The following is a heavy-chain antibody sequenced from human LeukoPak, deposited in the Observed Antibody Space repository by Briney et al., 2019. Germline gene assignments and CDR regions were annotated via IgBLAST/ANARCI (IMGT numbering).Heavy chain of an antibody. D-gene: IGHD2-2*01. Sequence: GGSLRLSCAASGFTCSSYAMRWVRQAPGKGLEWVSGISGSGGSTYYADSVKGRFTISRDNSKNTLYLQMNSLRAEDTAVYYCARDYCSSTSCFISDYWGQGTLVPVSS. CDR3: ARDYCSSTSCFISDY. V-gene: IGHV3-23*01. CDR1: GFTCSSYA. CDR2: ISGSGGST. J-gene: IGHJ4*02.